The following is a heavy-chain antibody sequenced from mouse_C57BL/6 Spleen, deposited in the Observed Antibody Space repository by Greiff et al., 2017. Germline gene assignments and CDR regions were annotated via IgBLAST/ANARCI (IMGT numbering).Heavy chain of an antibody. CDR1: GFTFSDYG. D-gene: IGHD1-1*01. CDR2: ISSGSSTI. CDR3: GRDYGSSYLFDY. J-gene: IGHJ2*01. Sequence: DVKLVESGGGLVKPGGSLKLSCAASGFTFSDYGMHWVRQAPEKGLEWVAYISSGSSTIYYADTVKGRFTISRDNAKNTLFLQITSLRSEDTAMYCCGRDYGSSYLFDYWGQGTTVTVSS. V-gene: IGHV5-17*01.